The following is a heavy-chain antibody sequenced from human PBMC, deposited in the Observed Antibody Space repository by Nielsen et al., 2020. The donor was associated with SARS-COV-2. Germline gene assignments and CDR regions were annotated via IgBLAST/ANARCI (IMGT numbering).Heavy chain of an antibody. V-gene: IGHV3-73*01. CDR1: GFTFSGSA. J-gene: IGHJ4*02. CDR3: TRGLSGF. D-gene: IGHD2-2*01. CDR2: IRSEANDYAT. Sequence: GGSLRLSCAVSGFTFSGSALHWVRQAPGKGLEWVGRIRSEANDYATAYAASVKGRFTISRDDSRNTTYLQLYRLKTEDTAVYFCTRGLSGFWGQGTLVTVS.